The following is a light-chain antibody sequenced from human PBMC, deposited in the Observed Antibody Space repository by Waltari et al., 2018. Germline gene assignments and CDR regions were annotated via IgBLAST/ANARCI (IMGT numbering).Light chain of an antibody. CDR2: DVS. CDR1: SSDVGAYNY. V-gene: IGLV2-14*03. CDR3: SSYTTTSTRL. J-gene: IGLJ2*01. Sequence: QSALTQPASVSGSPGQSITISCTGTSSDVGAYNYVSWYQQHPGKAPKRIIYDVSYRPSGISNRFSGSKSGNTASLTISGLQTEDEADYYCSSYTTTSTRLFGGGTKLTVL.